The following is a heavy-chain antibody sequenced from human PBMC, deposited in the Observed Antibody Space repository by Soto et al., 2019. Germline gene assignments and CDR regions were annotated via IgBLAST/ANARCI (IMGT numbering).Heavy chain of an antibody. D-gene: IGHD4-17*01. Sequence: SETLSLTCTVSGGSISSYYWSWIRQPPGKGLEWIGYIYYSGSTNYNPSLKSRVTISVDTSKNQFSLKLSSVTAADTAVSYCAREILYPMTTVMNNYFDYWGQGTLVTVSS. V-gene: IGHV4-59*01. J-gene: IGHJ4*02. CDR2: IYYSGST. CDR3: AREILYPMTTVMNNYFDY. CDR1: GGSISSYY.